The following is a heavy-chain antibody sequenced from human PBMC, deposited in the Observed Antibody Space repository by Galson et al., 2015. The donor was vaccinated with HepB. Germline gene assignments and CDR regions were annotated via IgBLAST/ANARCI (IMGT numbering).Heavy chain of an antibody. Sequence: SLRLSCAASGFTSDDYGMSWVRQAPGKGLEWVSGINWNGGSTYYANSVKGRFTISRDNGKNSLYLQMNSLRAEDTALYYCARNAVLYSSSWYGDPYFDYWGQGTLVTVSS. CDR2: INWNGGST. CDR3: ARNAVLYSSSWYGDPYFDY. CDR1: GFTSDDYG. D-gene: IGHD6-13*01. J-gene: IGHJ4*02. V-gene: IGHV3-20*04.